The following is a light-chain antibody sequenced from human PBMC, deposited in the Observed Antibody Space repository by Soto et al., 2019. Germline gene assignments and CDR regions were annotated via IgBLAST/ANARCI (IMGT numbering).Light chain of an antibody. J-gene: IGKJ1*01. Sequence: DIQMTQSPSTLSASVGDRVTITCRASQSIGGWLAWYQQKPGKAPKLLIFDGSSLKSGVPSRFSGSGSGTEFTLTISSLQPVDFATYSCQKYDSYSLTFGQGTKVEIK. V-gene: IGKV1-5*01. CDR2: DGS. CDR1: QSIGGW. CDR3: QKYDSYSLT.